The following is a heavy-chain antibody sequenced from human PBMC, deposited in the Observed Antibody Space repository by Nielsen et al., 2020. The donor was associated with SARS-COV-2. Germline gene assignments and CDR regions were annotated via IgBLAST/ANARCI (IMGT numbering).Heavy chain of an antibody. CDR2: ISGSGGRT. D-gene: IGHD6-19*01. CDR3: TKMSPPCIAVGTAEYFQH. J-gene: IGHJ1*01. CDR1: GFIFSSYA. V-gene: IGHV3-23*01. Sequence: GESLKISCTASGFIFSSYAMSWVRQAPGKGLEWVSAISGSGGRTYYADSVKGRFTISRDKSKNTLYVLMNSLRAEDTAVYYCTKMSPPCIAVGTAEYFQHWGQGTLVTVSS.